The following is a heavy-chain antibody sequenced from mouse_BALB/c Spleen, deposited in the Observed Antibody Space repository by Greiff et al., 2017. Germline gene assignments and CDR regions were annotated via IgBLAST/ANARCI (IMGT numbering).Heavy chain of an antibody. CDR2: INPNNGGT. J-gene: IGHJ1*01. CDR1: GYTFTDYN. CDR3: ARSYYYGRYWYFDV. V-gene: IGHV1-18*01. D-gene: IGHD1-1*01. Sequence: VQLQQSGPELVKPGASVKIPCKASGYTFTDYNMDWVKQSHGKSLEWIGDINPNNGGTIYNQKFKGKATLTVDKSSSTAYMELRSLTSEDTAVYYCARSYYYGRYWYFDVWGAGTTVTVSS.